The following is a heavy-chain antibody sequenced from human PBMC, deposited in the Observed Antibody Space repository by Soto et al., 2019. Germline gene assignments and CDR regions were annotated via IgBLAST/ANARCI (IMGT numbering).Heavy chain of an antibody. CDR3: ARRRGWSGYDDQDAFDI. J-gene: IGHJ3*02. CDR1: GGSISSSNW. D-gene: IGHD3-3*01. Sequence: QVQLQESGPGLVKPSGTLSLTCAVSGGSISSSNWWSWVRQPPGKGLEWIGEIYHSGSTNYNPSLKSRVIISVDKSKNQLSLRLSSVTAADTAVYYCARRRGWSGYDDQDAFDIWGQGTMVTVSS. V-gene: IGHV4-4*02. CDR2: IYHSGST.